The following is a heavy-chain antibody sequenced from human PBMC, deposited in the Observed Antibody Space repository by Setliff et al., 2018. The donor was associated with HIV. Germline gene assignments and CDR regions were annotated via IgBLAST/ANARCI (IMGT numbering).Heavy chain of an antibody. CDR2: ISPGSDIT. CDR3: ASAAYFDY. Sequence: GGSLRLSCAASGFRFDDYAMNWVRQTPGKGLEWVSSISPGSDITYYADSVKGRFTVSRDNAKNSLYLQMNSLRVEDTAVYYCASAAYFDYWGQGTRVTVSS. CDR1: GFRFDDYA. V-gene: IGHV3-23*01. D-gene: IGHD6-25*01. J-gene: IGHJ4*02.